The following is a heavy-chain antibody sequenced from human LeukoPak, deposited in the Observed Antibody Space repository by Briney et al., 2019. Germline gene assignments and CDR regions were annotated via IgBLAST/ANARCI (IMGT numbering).Heavy chain of an antibody. J-gene: IGHJ1*01. Sequence: PSETLSLTCTVSGGSISSYYLSWIRQPPGKGLEWIGYIYYSGSTNYNPSLKSRVTISVDTSKNQFSLKLSSVTAADTAVYYCARLRGYSYGREYFQHWGQGTLVTVSS. V-gene: IGHV4-59*01. CDR1: GGSISSYY. CDR2: IYYSGST. D-gene: IGHD5-18*01. CDR3: ARLRGYSYGREYFQH.